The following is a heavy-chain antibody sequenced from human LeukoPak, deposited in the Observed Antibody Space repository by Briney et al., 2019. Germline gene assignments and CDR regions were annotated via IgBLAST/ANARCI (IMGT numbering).Heavy chain of an antibody. Sequence: SVKVSCKASGGTFSSYAISWVRQAPGQGLEWMGGIIPIFGTANYAQTFQGRVTITADESTSTAYMELSSLRSEDTAVYYCAREGRSTYYDFWSGYSILDYWGQGTPVTVSS. CDR1: GGTFSSYA. V-gene: IGHV1-69*13. CDR3: AREGRSTYYDFWSGYSILDY. CDR2: IIPIFGTA. J-gene: IGHJ4*02. D-gene: IGHD3-3*01.